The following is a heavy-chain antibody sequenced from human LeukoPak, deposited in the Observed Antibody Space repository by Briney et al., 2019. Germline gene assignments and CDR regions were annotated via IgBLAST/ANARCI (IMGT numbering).Heavy chain of an antibody. D-gene: IGHD3-3*01. J-gene: IGHJ4*02. Sequence: GMSLRLSCGASGFTFFTYSMHWVRQAPGKGLEWLAVSSFDENNKYYADSVRGRFTISRDNSKNTVYLQMNSLRAEDTAVYYCARDRRRFFGVVTPLDYWGQGTLVTVSS. CDR1: GFTFFTYS. CDR3: ARDRRRFFGVVTPLDY. V-gene: IGHV3-33*05. CDR2: SSFDENNK.